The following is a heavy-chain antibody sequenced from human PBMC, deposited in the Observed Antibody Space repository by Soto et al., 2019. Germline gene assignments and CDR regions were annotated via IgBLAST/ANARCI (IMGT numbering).Heavy chain of an antibody. D-gene: IGHD3-16*02. CDR2: IWYDGSNK. CDR1: GFTFSSYG. Sequence: QVQLVESGGGVVQPGRSLRLSCAASGFTFSSYGMHWVRQAPGKGLEWVAVIWYDGSNKYYADSVKGRFTISRDNSKNTLYLQMNSLRAEDTAVYCCARDGFQGYDYVWGSYRYHFDYWGQGTLVTVSS. CDR3: ARDGFQGYDYVWGSYRYHFDY. V-gene: IGHV3-33*01. J-gene: IGHJ4*02.